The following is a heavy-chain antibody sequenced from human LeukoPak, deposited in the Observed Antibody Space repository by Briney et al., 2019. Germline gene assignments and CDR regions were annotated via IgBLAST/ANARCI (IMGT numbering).Heavy chain of an antibody. CDR2: IIPIFGTA. Sequence: SVKVSCKASGGTFSSYAISWVRQAPGQGLEWMGGIIPIFGTANYAQKFQGRVTITTDESASTAYMELSSLRSEDTAVYYCASSPGRGIVVVPAAMMVYWGQGTLVTVSS. J-gene: IGHJ4*02. CDR1: GGTFSSYA. CDR3: ASSPGRGIVVVPAAMMVY. D-gene: IGHD2-2*01. V-gene: IGHV1-69*05.